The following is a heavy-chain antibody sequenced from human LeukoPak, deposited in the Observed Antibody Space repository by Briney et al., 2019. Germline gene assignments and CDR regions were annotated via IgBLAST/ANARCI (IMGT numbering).Heavy chain of an antibody. CDR1: GFTFSSYA. V-gene: IGHV3-30-3*01. Sequence: PGGSLRLSCAASGFTFSSYAMHWVRQAPGKGLEWVAVISYDGSNKYYADSVKGRFTISRDNSKNTLYLQMNSLRAEDTAVYYCARPRDIVVVVAAPSRYQGFDPWGQGTLVTVSS. D-gene: IGHD2-15*01. CDR3: ARPRDIVVVVAAPSRYQGFDP. CDR2: ISYDGSNK. J-gene: IGHJ5*02.